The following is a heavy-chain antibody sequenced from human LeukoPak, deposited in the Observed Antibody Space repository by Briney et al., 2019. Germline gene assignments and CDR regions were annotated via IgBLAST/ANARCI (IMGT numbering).Heavy chain of an antibody. V-gene: IGHV4-59*01. CDR3: AKAQSDYYPFPYFYMDV. J-gene: IGHJ6*03. D-gene: IGHD3-22*01. CDR2: IYYSGTT. Sequence: SETLSLTCTVSGDSINNYFWSWIRQPPGKGLEWIGYIYYSGTTNYNPSLKSRVTASVDTSKNQFSLKLNSVTATDTAVYYCAKAQSDYYPFPYFYMDVWGKGTPVTVSS. CDR1: GDSINNYF.